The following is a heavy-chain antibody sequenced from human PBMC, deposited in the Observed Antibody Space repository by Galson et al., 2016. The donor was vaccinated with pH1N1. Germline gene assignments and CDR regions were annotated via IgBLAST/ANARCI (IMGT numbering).Heavy chain of an antibody. CDR1: GGSIRSGDYY. D-gene: IGHD4-17*01. Sequence: TLSLTCTVSGGSIRSGDYYWNWIRQSPGKGLEWIGYISYSGNTYYNPSLKSRVSISVDTSKNQFSLNVTSVTAADTAIYYCARIYYGEYIDFWGQGILVTVSS. V-gene: IGHV4-30-4*08. CDR3: ARIYYGEYIDF. CDR2: ISYSGNT. J-gene: IGHJ4*02.